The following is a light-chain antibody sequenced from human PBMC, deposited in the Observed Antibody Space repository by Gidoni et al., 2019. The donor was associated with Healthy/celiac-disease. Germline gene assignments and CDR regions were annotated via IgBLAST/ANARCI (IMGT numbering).Light chain of an antibody. CDR3: QQSYSTLIT. J-gene: IGKJ5*01. V-gene: IGKV1-39*01. CDR2: AAS. Sequence: DSEMTQAPSSLSASVGDRVTIPCRASPSISSYINWYQQKPGKAPKLLIYAASSLQSGVPSRFRGSGSGTDFTLSISSLQPEDFATYSCQQSYSTLITFGQGTRLEIK. CDR1: PSISSY.